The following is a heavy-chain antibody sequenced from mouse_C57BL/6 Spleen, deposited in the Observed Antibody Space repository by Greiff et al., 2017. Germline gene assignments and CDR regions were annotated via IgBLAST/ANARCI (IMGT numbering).Heavy chain of an antibody. D-gene: IGHD4-1*01. V-gene: IGHV1-39*01. CDR2: INPNYGTT. CDR3: ARMGREYYYAMDY. J-gene: IGHJ4*01. CDR1: GYSFTDYN. Sequence: VHVKQSGPELVKPGASVKISCKASGYSFTDYNMNWVKQSNGKSLEWIGVINPNYGTTSYNQKFKGKATLTVDQSSSTAYMQLNSLTSEDSAVYYCARMGREYYYAMDYWGQGTSVTVSS.